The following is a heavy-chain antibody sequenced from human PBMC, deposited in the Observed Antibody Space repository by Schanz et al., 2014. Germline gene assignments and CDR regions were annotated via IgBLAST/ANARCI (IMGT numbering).Heavy chain of an antibody. D-gene: IGHD5-12*01. J-gene: IGHJ6*02. CDR2: INVGNGNM. Sequence: QVQLVQSGAAVKKPGASVKVSCKASGYTFTSYSIHWVRQAPGQGLEWMGWINVGNGNMKYSQKFQGRVTITRDTSTSTAYMELTSLRSEDTAVYFCARDLTVDTGCVVRYYYYGMDVWGQGTTVTVSS. CDR1: GYTFTSYS. CDR3: ARDLTVDTGCVVRYYYYGMDV. V-gene: IGHV1-3*01.